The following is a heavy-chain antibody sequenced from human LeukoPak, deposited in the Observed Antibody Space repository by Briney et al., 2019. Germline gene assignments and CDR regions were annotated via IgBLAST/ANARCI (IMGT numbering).Heavy chain of an antibody. CDR2: IYYSGST. Sequence: GSLRLSCAASGFTFSNAWMSWVRQAPGKGLEWIGYIYYSGSTNYNPSLKSRVTISVDTSKNQFSLKLSSVTAADTAVYYCARTTTVTFFDYWGQGTLVTVSS. CDR3: ARTTTVTFFDY. CDR1: GFTFSNAW. J-gene: IGHJ4*02. V-gene: IGHV4-59*01. D-gene: IGHD4-17*01.